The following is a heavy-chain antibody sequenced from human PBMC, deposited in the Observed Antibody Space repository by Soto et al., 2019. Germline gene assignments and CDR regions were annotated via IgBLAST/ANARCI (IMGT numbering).Heavy chain of an antibody. CDR1: GASIRSNNR. J-gene: IGHJ4*03. V-gene: IGHV4-4*02. CDR3: ARVYSGSYSDS. CDR2: IFHSGST. Sequence: SETLSLTCAVSGASIRSNNRWSWVRQPPGKGLEWIGEIFHSGSTNYNPSLKTRLTISVDKSKNQFSLKLSSVTAADTAVYYCARVYSGSYSDSWGQGTMVTVSS. D-gene: IGHD1-26*01.